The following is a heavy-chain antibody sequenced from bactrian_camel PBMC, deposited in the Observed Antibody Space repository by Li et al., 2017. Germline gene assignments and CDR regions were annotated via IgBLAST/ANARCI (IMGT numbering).Heavy chain of an antibody. D-gene: IGHD2*01. J-gene: IGHJ4*01. CDR2: IDSDGST. CDR3: AKALGAGNYYTGEYGY. CDR1: GYTYSSVC. V-gene: IGHV3S53*01. Sequence: VQLVESGGGLVQPGGSLRLSCAASGYTYSSVCMGWFRQAPGKEREEIARIDSDGSTSYADSVKGRFTMSRDNDKNIVYLQMNSSKSEDTALYYCAKALGAGNYYTGEYGYWGQGTQVTVS.